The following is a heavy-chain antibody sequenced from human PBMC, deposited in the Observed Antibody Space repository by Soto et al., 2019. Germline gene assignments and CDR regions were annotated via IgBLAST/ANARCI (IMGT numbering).Heavy chain of an antibody. J-gene: IGHJ6*03. CDR3: ARANIAASNYYYYYYVDV. D-gene: IGHD6-13*01. V-gene: IGHV1-69*02. Sequence: QVQLVQSGAEVKKPGSSVKVSCKASGGTFSSYTISWVRQAPGQGLEWMGRIIPILGIANYAQKFQGRVTITADKSTSTAYMELSSLRSEDTAVYYCARANIAASNYYYYYYVDVWGKGTTVTVSS. CDR2: IIPILGIA. CDR1: GGTFSSYT.